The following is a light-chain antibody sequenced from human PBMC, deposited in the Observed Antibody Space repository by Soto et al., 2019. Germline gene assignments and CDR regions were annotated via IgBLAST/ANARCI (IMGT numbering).Light chain of an antibody. CDR1: QSIGSY. CDR3: QQRSNWWT. CDR2: AAS. J-gene: IGKJ1*01. V-gene: IGKV1-39*01. Sequence: DIQMNQSPSSLSASVGDRVTINCRASQSIGSYVNWYQQKPGKAPKLLIYAASSLQSGVPSRFSGSGSGTEFTLTISSLQPDDFAVYYCQQRSNWWTFGQGTKVDIK.